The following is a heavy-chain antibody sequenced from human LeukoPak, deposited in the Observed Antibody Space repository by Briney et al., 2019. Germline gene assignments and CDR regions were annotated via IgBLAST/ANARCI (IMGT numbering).Heavy chain of an antibody. Sequence: GSLRLSRAASGFTFSSYSMNWIRRPPGKGLEWIGHIYYDGTTSYAPSLKSRVTISLDTSKNQFSLKLTSVTAADTAVYYCARPLSQAYDIWGQGTTVIVSS. CDR3: ARPLSQAYDI. J-gene: IGHJ3*02. CDR2: IYYDGTT. V-gene: IGHV4-59*05. CDR1: GFTFSSYS.